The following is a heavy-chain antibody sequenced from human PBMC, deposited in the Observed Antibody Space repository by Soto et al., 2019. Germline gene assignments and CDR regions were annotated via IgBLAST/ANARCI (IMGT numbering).Heavy chain of an antibody. V-gene: IGHV1-8*01. D-gene: IGHD1-26*01. Sequence: QVQLVQSGAEVKKPGASVKVSCKASGYTFTSYDINWVRQATGQGLEWMGWMNPNSGNTGYAQKFQGRVTMTRITYMSTPYTDLSSPSSQVSDVYYCARSGSRSYDSFDPWGQGTLVTVSS. J-gene: IGHJ5*02. CDR2: MNPNSGNT. CDR1: GYTFTSYD. CDR3: ARSGSRSYDSFDP.